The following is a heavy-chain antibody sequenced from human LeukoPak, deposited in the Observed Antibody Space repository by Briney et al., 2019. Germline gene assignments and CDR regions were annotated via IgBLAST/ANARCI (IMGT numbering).Heavy chain of an antibody. CDR1: GFTVSSDS. Sequence: PGGSLRLSCTVSGFTVSSDSMSWVRQAPGKGLEWVSFIYSGGSTHYSDSVKGRFTISRDNSKNTLYLQMNSLRAEDTAVYYCAKDRDGYKTFDYWGQGTLVTVSS. J-gene: IGHJ4*02. V-gene: IGHV3-53*05. CDR3: AKDRDGYKTFDY. CDR2: IYSGGST. D-gene: IGHD5-24*01.